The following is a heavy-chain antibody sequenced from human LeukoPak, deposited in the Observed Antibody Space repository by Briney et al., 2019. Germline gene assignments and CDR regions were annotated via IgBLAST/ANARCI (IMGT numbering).Heavy chain of an antibody. D-gene: IGHD3-16*01. V-gene: IGHV4-59*10. CDR2: IYTSGST. Sequence: SETLSLTCAVYGGSFSGYYWSWIRQPPGKGLEWIGRIYTSGSTNYNPSLKSRVTISVDTSKNQFSLKLSSVTAADTAVYYCARGLNRWAAFDIWGQGTMVTVSS. CDR3: ARGLNRWAAFDI. CDR1: GGSFSGYY. J-gene: IGHJ3*02.